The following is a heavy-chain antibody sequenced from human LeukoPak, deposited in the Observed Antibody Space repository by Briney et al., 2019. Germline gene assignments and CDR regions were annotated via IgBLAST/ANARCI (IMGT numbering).Heavy chain of an antibody. CDR2: IYSGGSR. CDR3: ARDQYYYGSGTIDY. D-gene: IGHD3-10*01. V-gene: IGHV3-66*02. J-gene: IGHJ4*02. CDR1: GFTVSSNY. Sequence: GGSLRLSCAASGFTVSSNYMSWVRQAPGKGLEWVSVIYSGGSRYYADSVKGRFTISRDNSKNTLYLQMNSPRAEDTAVYYCARDQYYYGSGTIDYWGQGTLVTVSS.